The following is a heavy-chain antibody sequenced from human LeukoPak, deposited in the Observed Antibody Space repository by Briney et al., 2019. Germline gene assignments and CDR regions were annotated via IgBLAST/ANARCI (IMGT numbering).Heavy chain of an antibody. D-gene: IGHD6-13*01. CDR2: INQDGSEK. Sequence: PGGSLRLSCAASRFTFSTYCMSWVRQAPGKGLEWVAYINQDGSEKYYVDSVEGRFTISRDNANKSLYLQMNSLRAEDTAVYYCASYSSSWYYFHSWGQGTLLSVST. V-gene: IGHV3-7*01. CDR1: RFTFSTYC. J-gene: IGHJ4*02. CDR3: ASYSSSWYYFHS.